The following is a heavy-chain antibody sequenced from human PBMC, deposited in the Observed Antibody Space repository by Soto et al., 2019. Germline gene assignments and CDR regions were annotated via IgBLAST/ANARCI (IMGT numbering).Heavy chain of an antibody. CDR3: VRQSSLLDY. J-gene: IGHJ4*02. V-gene: IGHV3-23*01. CDR2: ISGSDRST. Sequence: EVQLLESGGGLIQPGGSLRLSCAASGFTFSTYAMSWVRQAPGKGLEWVSSISGSDRSTYYTDSVKGRFTISRDNSKNTLFLQMNSLRAEDTAIYYCVRQSSLLDYWGQGTLVTVSS. CDR1: GFTFSTYA. D-gene: IGHD3-10*01.